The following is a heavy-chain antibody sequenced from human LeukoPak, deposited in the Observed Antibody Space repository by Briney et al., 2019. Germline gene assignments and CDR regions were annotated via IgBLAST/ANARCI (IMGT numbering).Heavy chain of an antibody. CDR2: ISSSSSTI. V-gene: IGHV3-48*01. J-gene: IGHJ4*02. CDR1: GFTFSSYS. CDR3: ASGNGPQPSYDFWSGIDY. Sequence: GGSLRLSCAASGFTFSSYSMNWVRQAPGKGLEWVSYISSSSSTIYYADSVKGRFTISRDNAKNSLYLQMNSLRAEDTAVYYCASGNGPQPSYDFWSGIDYWGQGTLVTVSS. D-gene: IGHD3-3*01.